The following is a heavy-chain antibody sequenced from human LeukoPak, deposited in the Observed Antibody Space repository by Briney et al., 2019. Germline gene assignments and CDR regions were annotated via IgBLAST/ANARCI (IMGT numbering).Heavy chain of an antibody. J-gene: IGHJ5*02. CDR1: GYTFTSYA. V-gene: IGHV1-3*01. CDR2: INAGNGNT. Sequence: ASVKVSCKASGYTFTSYAMHWVRQAPGQRLEWMGWINAGNGNTKYSQKFQGRVTITRDTSASTAYMELSSLRSEDTAVYYCARDNRGIAVAGDNWFDPWGQGTLVTVSS. D-gene: IGHD6-19*01. CDR3: ARDNRGIAVAGDNWFDP.